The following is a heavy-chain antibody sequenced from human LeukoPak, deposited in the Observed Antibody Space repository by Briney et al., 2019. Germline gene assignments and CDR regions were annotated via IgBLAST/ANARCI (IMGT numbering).Heavy chain of an antibody. J-gene: IGHJ4*02. Sequence: GGSLRLSCAASGFTFRSYGMHWVRQAPGKGLEWVAFIRYDGSNKYYADSVKGRFTISRDNPKNTLYLQMNSLRAEDTAVYYCAKNIEYQFDYWGQGTLVTVSS. CDR3: AKNIEYQFDY. CDR2: IRYDGSNK. V-gene: IGHV3-30*02. D-gene: IGHD2-2*01. CDR1: GFTFRSYG.